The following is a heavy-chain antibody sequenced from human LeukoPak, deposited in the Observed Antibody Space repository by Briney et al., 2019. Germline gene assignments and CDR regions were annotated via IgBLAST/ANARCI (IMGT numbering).Heavy chain of an antibody. CDR2: IYYSGST. V-gene: IGHV4-39*07. J-gene: IGHJ3*02. CDR3: ARYCSSTNCYTENAFDI. Sequence: PSETLSLTCTVSGGSISSSSYYWGWIRQPPGKGLEWIGSIYYSGSTYYNPSLKSRVTISVDTSKNQFSLKLSSVTAADTAVYYCARYCSSTNCYTENAFDIWGQGTMVTVSS. CDR1: GGSISSSSYY. D-gene: IGHD2-2*02.